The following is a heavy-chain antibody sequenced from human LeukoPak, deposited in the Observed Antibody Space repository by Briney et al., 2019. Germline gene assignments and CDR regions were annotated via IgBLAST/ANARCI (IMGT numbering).Heavy chain of an antibody. J-gene: IGHJ4*02. CDR1: GFDFSSNW. CDR3: AKDHYWSIDY. Sequence: PGGSLRLSYAASGFDFSSNWMHWVRHAPGQGLVWVSRIKGDGISTNYADSVKGRFTISRDIAKNTLYLRMNSLRAEDTGVYYCAKDHYWSIDYWGRGTLVTVSS. D-gene: IGHD3-3*01. CDR2: IKGDGIST. V-gene: IGHV3-74*01.